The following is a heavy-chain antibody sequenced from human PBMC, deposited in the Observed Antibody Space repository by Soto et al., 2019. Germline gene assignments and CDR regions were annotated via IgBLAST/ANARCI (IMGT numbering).Heavy chain of an antibody. V-gene: IGHV4-38-2*02. D-gene: IGHD6-6*01. CDR1: GYSISSGYY. CDR3: ARDHSSSSGGY. J-gene: IGHJ4*02. CDR2: IYHSGST. Sequence: PSETLSLTCAVSGYSISSGYYWGWIRQPPGKGLEWIGSIYHSGSTYYNPSLKSRVTISVDTYKNQFSLKLSSVTATDTDVYYCARDHSSSSGGYWGQGTLVTVSS.